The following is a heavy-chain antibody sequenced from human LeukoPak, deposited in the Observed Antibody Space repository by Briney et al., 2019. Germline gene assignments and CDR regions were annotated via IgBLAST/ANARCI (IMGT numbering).Heavy chain of an antibody. CDR3: AKISGASQALRFLEWLLWVDY. CDR2: ISSSGSTT. CDR1: FTFSSYE. V-gene: IGHV3-48*03. Sequence: GGSLRLSCGFTFSSYEMNWVRQAPGKGLEWISYISSSGSTTYYADSVKGRFTISRDNSKNTLYLQMNSLRAEDTAVYYCAKISGASQALRFLEWLLWVDYWGQGTLVTVSS. J-gene: IGHJ4*02. D-gene: IGHD3-3*01.